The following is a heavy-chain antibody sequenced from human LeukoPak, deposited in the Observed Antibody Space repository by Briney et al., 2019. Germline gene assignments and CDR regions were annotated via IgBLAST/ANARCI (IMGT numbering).Heavy chain of an antibody. J-gene: IGHJ4*02. CDR2: IYYSGST. V-gene: IGHV4-39*07. CDR1: GGSISSSSYY. CDR3: AREEHRVVPAAVSFDY. Sequence: SETLSLTCTVSGGSISSSSYYWGWIRQPPGKGLEWIGSIYYSGSTYYNPSLKSRVTISVDTSKNQFSLKLSSVTAADTAVYYCAREEHRVVPAAVSFDYWGQGTLVTVSS. D-gene: IGHD2-2*01.